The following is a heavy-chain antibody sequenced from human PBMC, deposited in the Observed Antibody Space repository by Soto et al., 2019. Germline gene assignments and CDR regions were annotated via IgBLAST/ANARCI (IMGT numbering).Heavy chain of an antibody. J-gene: IGHJ4*02. CDR1: GGSISSTGYY. V-gene: IGHV4-31*02. D-gene: IGHD3-10*01. CDR2: IYWSGTT. Sequence: QVQLQESGPGLVKPSQTLSLTCSVSGGSISSTGYYWSRIRQHPGKGLEWIGYIYWSGTTYYNPSLESRVNISVDLSKNQFSLKLTSVTAADTAVYSCARDRLDNMGFGAFACWGRGTLVTFSS. CDR3: ARDRLDNMGFGAFAC.